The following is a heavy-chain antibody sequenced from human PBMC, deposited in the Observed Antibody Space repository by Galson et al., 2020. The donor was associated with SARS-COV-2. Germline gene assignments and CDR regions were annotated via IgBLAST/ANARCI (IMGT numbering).Heavy chain of an antibody. D-gene: IGHD1-26*01. CDR2: ISYDGSNK. Sequence: GGSLRLSCAASGFTFSSYAMHCVRQAPGNGLEWVAVISYDGSNKYYADSVKGRFTISRDNSKNTLYLQMNSLRAEDTAVYYCAGELLSAFDIWGQGTMVTVSS. CDR3: AGELLSAFDI. V-gene: IGHV3-30*04. J-gene: IGHJ3*02. CDR1: GFTFSSYA.